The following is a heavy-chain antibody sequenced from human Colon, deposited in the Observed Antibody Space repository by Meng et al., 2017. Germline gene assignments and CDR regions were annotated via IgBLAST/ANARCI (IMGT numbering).Heavy chain of an antibody. Sequence: QVPLQESGPGLVKPSETLSLTCTVSGGSIGNHYWNWIRQPPGKGLEWIGYIHNSGNTNYNPALKSRVSLSVDSSKNQISLKVSSVTAADTAVYYCARPIDDYYGSGSYAFEIWGQGTLVTVSS. CDR3: ARPIDDYYGSGSYAFEI. CDR1: GGSIGNHY. V-gene: IGHV4-59*11. D-gene: IGHD3-10*01. J-gene: IGHJ4*03. CDR2: IHNSGNT.